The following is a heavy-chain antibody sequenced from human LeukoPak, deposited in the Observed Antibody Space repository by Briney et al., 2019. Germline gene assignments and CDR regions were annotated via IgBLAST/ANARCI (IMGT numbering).Heavy chain of an antibody. Sequence: PGRSLRLSCATSGHPLSSYDVKWAPQATARGVERVSSNTNTDNQLYYVDLVKRRYLISIHHPNNSLPQQMNIMRADDTAVYYCGRDRIYSGHYLDVDYWGQGTLVTVSS. CDR2: NTNTDNQL. J-gene: IGHJ4*02. CDR1: GHPLSSYD. D-gene: IGHD3-10*01. V-gene: IGHV3-21*01. CDR3: GRDRIYSGHYLDVDY.